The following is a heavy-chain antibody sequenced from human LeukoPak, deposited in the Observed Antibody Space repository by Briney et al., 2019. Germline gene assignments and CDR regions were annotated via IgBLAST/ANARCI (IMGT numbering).Heavy chain of an antibody. CDR2: IHHSGST. Sequence: TPGTLPLTCAVSGGSISSSNWWSWVRQPPGKGLEWIGEIHHSGSTNYNPSLKSRVTISVDKSKNQFSLKLSSVTAADTAVYYCARIYCGSSSCHYFDYWGQGTLVTVSS. V-gene: IGHV4-4*03. D-gene: IGHD2-15*01. CDR3: ARIYCGSSSCHYFDY. CDR1: GGSISSSNW. J-gene: IGHJ4*02.